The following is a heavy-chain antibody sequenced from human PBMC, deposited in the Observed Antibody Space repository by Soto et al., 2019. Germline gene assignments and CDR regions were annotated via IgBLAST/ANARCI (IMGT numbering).Heavy chain of an antibody. CDR3: ARVFSSGSGWMYYFDF. V-gene: IGHV4-4*02. CDR1: SDSIAGENW. D-gene: IGHD6-25*01. CDR2: IFHTGGT. J-gene: IGHJ4*02. Sequence: QVQLQESGPGLVKLSETLSLTCTVSSDSIAGENWWSWVRQPPGMGLEWIGEIFHTGGTNYNPSLKSRVTTEVDKSKNQFSLKLISATAADTAVYYCARVFSSGSGWMYYFDFWGQGTLVSVSS.